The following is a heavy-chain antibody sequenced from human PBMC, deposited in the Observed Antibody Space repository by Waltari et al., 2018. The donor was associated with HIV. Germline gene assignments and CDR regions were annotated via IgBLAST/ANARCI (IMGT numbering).Heavy chain of an antibody. Sequence: QVQLVESGGGVVQPGRSLRLSCAASGFTFSSYGMHWVRQAPGKGLEWVAVISYDGSNKYYADSVKGRFTISRDNSKNTLYLQMNSLRAEDTAVYYCAKGVLDYYDSSGTQAYWGQGTLVTVSS. D-gene: IGHD3-22*01. CDR3: AKGVLDYYDSSGTQAY. J-gene: IGHJ4*02. CDR1: GFTFSSYG. CDR2: ISYDGSNK. V-gene: IGHV3-30*18.